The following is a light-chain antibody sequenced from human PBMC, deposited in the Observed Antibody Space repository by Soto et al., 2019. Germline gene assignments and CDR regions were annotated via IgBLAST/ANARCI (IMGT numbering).Light chain of an antibody. Sequence: QSALTQPPSVSGSPGQSVTISCTGTSSDVGSYDRVSWYHQPPGTAPKVIIYEVSTRPSGVPDRFSGSKSGNTASLTISGLQAEDEGDYYCASHTTSRSRVFGGGTKLTVL. CDR3: ASHTTSRSRV. CDR2: EVS. CDR1: SSDVGSYDR. V-gene: IGLV2-18*02. J-gene: IGLJ3*02.